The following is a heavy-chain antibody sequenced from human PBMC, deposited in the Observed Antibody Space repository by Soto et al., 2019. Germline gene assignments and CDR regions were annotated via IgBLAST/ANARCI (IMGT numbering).Heavy chain of an antibody. Sequence: GGSLRLSCAASGFTFSSYWMHWVRQGPGKGLVWVSHIKDDGSSTSYADSVKGRFTISRGNGKNTLYLEMHSLRADDTGVYYCARTAYYNGMDVWGQGTTVTVSS. D-gene: IGHD5-18*01. CDR2: IKDDGSST. CDR3: ARTAYYNGMDV. CDR1: GFTFSSYW. V-gene: IGHV3-74*01. J-gene: IGHJ6*02.